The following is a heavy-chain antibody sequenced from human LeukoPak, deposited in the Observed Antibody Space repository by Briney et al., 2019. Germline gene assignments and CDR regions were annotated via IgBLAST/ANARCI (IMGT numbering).Heavy chain of an antibody. J-gene: IGHJ3*02. V-gene: IGHV1-2*02. D-gene: IGHD2-15*01. CDR1: GYTCTGYY. CDR3: ASVRGYCSGGSCYPDAFDI. CDR2: INPNSGGT. Sequence: ASVKVSCKASGYTCTGYYMHGGRQAPGQGLEWMGWINPNSGGTNYAQKFQGRVTMTRDTSISTAYMELSRLRSDDTAVYYCASVRGYCSGGSCYPDAFDIWGQGTMVTVSS.